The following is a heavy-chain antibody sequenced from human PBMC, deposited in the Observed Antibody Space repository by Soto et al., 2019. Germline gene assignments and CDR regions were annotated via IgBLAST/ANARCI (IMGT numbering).Heavy chain of an antibody. CDR3: AKGRGSGWAWYFDN. J-gene: IGHJ4*02. CDR1: GFTFKESA. CDR2: ISDTGAST. V-gene: IGHV3-23*01. D-gene: IGHD6-19*01. Sequence: EVRLLEAGGGLKQPGGSLRLSCAASGFTFKESAMNWVRQAPGKGLEWVASISDTGASTWYAESVRGRLSISRDNSKNALYLQMNSLRGEDTAVYYCAKGRGSGWAWYFDNWGQGTLVTVSS.